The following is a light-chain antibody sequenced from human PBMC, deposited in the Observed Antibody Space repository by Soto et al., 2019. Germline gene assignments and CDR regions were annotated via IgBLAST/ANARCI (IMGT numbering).Light chain of an antibody. J-gene: IGKJ4*01. V-gene: IGKV3-11*01. Sequence: EIVLTQSPATLSLSPGERATLSCRASQSVGSHFAWYQQKPGQAPRLLICDVSNRAPGVTARFSGGGYGTDFTLTISSPEPEDFAFYYCQQRRNWPLTFGGGTKVEIK. CDR3: QQRRNWPLT. CDR2: DVS. CDR1: QSVGSH.